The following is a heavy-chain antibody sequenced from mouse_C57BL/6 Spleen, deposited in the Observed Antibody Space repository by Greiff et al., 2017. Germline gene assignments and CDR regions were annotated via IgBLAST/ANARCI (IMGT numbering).Heavy chain of an antibody. CDR3: ARSGFDY. J-gene: IGHJ2*01. CDR2: IDPSDSYT. Sequence: QVQLQQPGAELVMPGASVKLSCKASGYTFTSYWMHWVKQRPGQGLEWIGEIDPSDSYTNYNQKFKGKSTLTVDKSSSTAYMQLSSLTSEYSAVYYCARSGFDYWGQGTTLTVSS. V-gene: IGHV1-69*01. CDR1: GYTFTSYW.